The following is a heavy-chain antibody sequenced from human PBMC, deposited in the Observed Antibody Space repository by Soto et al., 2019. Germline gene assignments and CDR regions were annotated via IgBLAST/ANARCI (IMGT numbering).Heavy chain of an antibody. CDR2: TYYRSKWYY. CDR1: GDSVSIYSGA. CDR3: ANFNWYFDL. J-gene: IGHJ2*01. Sequence: SQTLSLTCVISGDSVSIYSGAWNWIRQSPSRGLEWLGRTYYRSKWYYDYAESVKSRIIISVDTSKNQFSLQLSSVTAADTAVYYCANFNWYFDLWGRGTLVTVSS. D-gene: IGHD1-7*01. V-gene: IGHV6-1*01.